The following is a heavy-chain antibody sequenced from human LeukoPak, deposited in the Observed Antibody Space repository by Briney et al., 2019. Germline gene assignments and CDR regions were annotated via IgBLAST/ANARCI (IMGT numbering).Heavy chain of an antibody. D-gene: IGHD5-12*01. CDR2: ISSNGSTT. V-gene: IGHV3-48*03. CDR3: AEDISSRTKTYDYGMDV. J-gene: IGHJ6*02. CDR1: GFTFSSYE. Sequence: GGSLTLSCAASGFTFSSYEMNWVRQAPGKGLEWVSCISSNGSTTNYAQSLKGRFTISIDKAKNSLYLQMNSLRAEDTALYYCAEDISSRTKTYDYGMDVWGQGTTVTVSS.